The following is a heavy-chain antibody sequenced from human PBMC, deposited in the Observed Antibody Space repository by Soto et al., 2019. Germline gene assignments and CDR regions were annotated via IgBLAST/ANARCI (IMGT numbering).Heavy chain of an antibody. CDR1: GGSFSCYY. CDR3: ARVPYSSGWYYYYYYGMDV. CDR2: INHSGST. Sequence: SETLSLTCAVYGGSFSCYYWSWIRQPPGKGLEWIGEINHSGSTNYNPSLKSRVTISVDTSKNQFSLKLSSVTAADTAVYYCARVPYSSGWYYYYYYGMDVWGQGTTVT. V-gene: IGHV4-34*01. J-gene: IGHJ6*02. D-gene: IGHD6-19*01.